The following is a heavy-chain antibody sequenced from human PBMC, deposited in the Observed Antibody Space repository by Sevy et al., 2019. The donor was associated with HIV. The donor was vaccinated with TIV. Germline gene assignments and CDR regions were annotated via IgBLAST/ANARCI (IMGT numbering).Heavy chain of an antibody. V-gene: IGHV4-59*01. CDR3: ARGALTLGSGTYDNWFDP. D-gene: IGHD3-10*01. Sequence: SETLSLTCTVSGGSISSYYWSWIRQPPGKGLEWIGYIYYSGSTNYNPSLKSRVTISVDTSKNQFSLKLSSVTPADTAVYYCARGALTLGSGTYDNWFDPWGQGTLVTVSS. J-gene: IGHJ5*02. CDR1: GGSISSYY. CDR2: IYYSGST.